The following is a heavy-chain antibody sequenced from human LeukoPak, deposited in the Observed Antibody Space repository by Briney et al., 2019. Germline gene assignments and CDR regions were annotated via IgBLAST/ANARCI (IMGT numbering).Heavy chain of an antibody. CDR2: IYYSGST. D-gene: IGHD3-22*01. V-gene: IGHV4-39*07. Sequence: SETLSLTCTVSGGSISSSSYYWGWIRQPPGKGLEWIGSIYYSGSTYYNPSLKSRVTISVDTSKNQFSLKLSSVTAADTAVYYCAREIKISMIAGDWFDPWGQGTLVTVSS. J-gene: IGHJ5*02. CDR1: GGSISSSSYY. CDR3: AREIKISMIAGDWFDP.